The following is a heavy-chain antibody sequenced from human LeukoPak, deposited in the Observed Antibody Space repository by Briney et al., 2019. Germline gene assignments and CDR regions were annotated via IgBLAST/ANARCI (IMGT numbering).Heavy chain of an antibody. V-gene: IGHV4-59*01. CDR2: IYYSGST. D-gene: IGHD2-2*01. Sequence: SETLSPTCTVSGGSISSYYWSWIRQPPGKGLEWIGYIYYSGSTNYNPSLKSRVTISVDTSKNQFSLKLSSVTAADTAVYYCATGVVTHYYYYGMDVWGQGTTVTVSS. J-gene: IGHJ6*02. CDR1: GGSISSYY. CDR3: ATGVVTHYYYYGMDV.